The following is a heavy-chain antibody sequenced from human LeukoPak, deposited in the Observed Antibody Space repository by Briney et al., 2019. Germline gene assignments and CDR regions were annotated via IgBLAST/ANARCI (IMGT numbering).Heavy chain of an antibody. V-gene: IGHV5-51*01. Sequence: GGSLKISCKGSGYSFTSYWIGRVRQMPGKGVEWMGIIYPGDSDTRYSPSFQGQVTISADKSFSTAYLQWSSLKASDTAVYYCARRMTADYFDIGGRGTLVTVSS. J-gene: IGHJ2*01. D-gene: IGHD2-21*02. CDR3: ARRMTADYFDI. CDR1: GYSFTSYW. CDR2: IYPGDSDT.